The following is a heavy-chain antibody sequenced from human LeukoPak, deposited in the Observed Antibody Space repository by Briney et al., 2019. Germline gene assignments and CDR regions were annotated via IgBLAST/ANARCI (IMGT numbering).Heavy chain of an antibody. D-gene: IGHD2-8*02. CDR2: IKSRLDGETI. Sequence: GGSLRLSCAASAFNFNRAWMSWVRQAPGKGLEGVGRIKSRLDGETIEYAAPVQDRFIISRDDSKNMLYLQMNSLKTKDTAFYYCTAEYWGSLKYWGQGTLVTVSS. J-gene: IGHJ4*02. CDR1: AFNFNRAW. CDR3: TAEYWGSLKY. V-gene: IGHV3-15*01.